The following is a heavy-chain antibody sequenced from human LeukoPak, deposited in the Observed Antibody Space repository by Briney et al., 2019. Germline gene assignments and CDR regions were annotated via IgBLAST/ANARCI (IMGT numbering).Heavy chain of an antibody. CDR3: ARDGLNTMVRGKIHYYYMDV. Sequence: SETLSLTCIVSGYSISNGYYWGWIRQSPGKGPEWIGSIYHSGTTYYNASLKSRVTISVDTSKNQFSLKLSSVTAADTAVYYCARDGLNTMVRGKIHYYYMDVWGKGTTVTISS. V-gene: IGHV4-38-2*02. J-gene: IGHJ6*03. CDR1: GYSISNGYY. D-gene: IGHD3-10*01. CDR2: IYHSGTT.